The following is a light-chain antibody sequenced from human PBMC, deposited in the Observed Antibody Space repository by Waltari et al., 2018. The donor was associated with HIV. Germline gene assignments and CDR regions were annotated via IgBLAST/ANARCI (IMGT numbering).Light chain of an antibody. CDR2: KAS. Sequence: DIQMTQSPSTLSASVGDRVTITCRASQTIGVWLAWYQQKPGQAPKILIYKASTLETGVPSRFSGSGSGTEFTLTIGGLQPDDCATYYCQHYNGYPWTFGQGTKVEMK. V-gene: IGKV1-5*03. J-gene: IGKJ1*01. CDR1: QTIGVW. CDR3: QHYNGYPWT.